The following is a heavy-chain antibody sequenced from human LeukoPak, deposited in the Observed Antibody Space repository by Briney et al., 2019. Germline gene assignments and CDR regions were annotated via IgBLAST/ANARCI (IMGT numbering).Heavy chain of an antibody. CDR2: IIPILGIA. CDR3: ASGLLGSAIDY. CDR1: GGTFSSYA. Sequence: ASVKVSCKASGGTFSSYAISWVRQAPGRGLEWMGRIIPILGIANYAQKFQGRVTITADKSTSTAYMELSSLRSEDTAVYYCASGLLGSAIDYWGQGTLVTVSS. V-gene: IGHV1-69*04. D-gene: IGHD2-15*01. J-gene: IGHJ4*02.